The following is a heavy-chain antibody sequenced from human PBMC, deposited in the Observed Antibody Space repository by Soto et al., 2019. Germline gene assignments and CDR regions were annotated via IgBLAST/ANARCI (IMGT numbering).Heavy chain of an antibody. J-gene: IGHJ6*02. CDR3: ARGTYYYDSSGWEKPSYYYYYYGMDV. D-gene: IGHD3-22*01. CDR1: GYTFTSYG. CDR2: ISAYNGNT. Sequence: ASVKVSCKASGYTFTSYGISWVRQAPGQGLEWMGWISAYNGNTNYAQKLQGRVTMTTDTSTSTAYMELRSLRSDDTAVYYCARGTYYYDSSGWEKPSYYYYYYGMDVWGQGTTVTVSS. V-gene: IGHV1-18*01.